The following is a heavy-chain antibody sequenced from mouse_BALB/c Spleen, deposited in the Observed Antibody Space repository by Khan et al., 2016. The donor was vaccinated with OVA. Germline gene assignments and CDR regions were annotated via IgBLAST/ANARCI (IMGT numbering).Heavy chain of an antibody. CDR1: GYTFTNYG. J-gene: IGHJ1*01. CDR2: INTYTGEP. Sequence: QIQLVQSGPELKKPGETVKISCKASGYTFTNYGMNWGKQAPGKGLKWMGWINTYTGEPTYTDDFKGRFAFSLETSASTAYLQINNLKNEDWATYFCARGASYWYFDVWGAGTTVTVSS. CDR3: ARGASYWYFDV. V-gene: IGHV9-1*02.